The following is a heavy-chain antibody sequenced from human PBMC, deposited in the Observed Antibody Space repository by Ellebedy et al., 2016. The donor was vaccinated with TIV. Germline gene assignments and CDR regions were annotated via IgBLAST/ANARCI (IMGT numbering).Heavy chain of an antibody. CDR1: GFTFSSYS. V-gene: IGHV3-48*01. D-gene: IGHD1-26*01. Sequence: GGSLRLSXAASGFTFSSYSMNWVRQAPGKGLEWVSYISSSSSTIYYADSVKGRFTISRDNAKNSLYLQMNSLRAEDTAVYYCARGRVGAIGDAFVIWGQGTMVTVSS. CDR2: ISSSSSTI. J-gene: IGHJ3*02. CDR3: ARGRVGAIGDAFVI.